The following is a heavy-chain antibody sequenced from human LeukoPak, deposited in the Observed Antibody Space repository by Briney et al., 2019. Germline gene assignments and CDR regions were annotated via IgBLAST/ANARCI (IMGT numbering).Heavy chain of an antibody. D-gene: IGHD6-19*01. V-gene: IGHV3-11*01. CDR1: GFKFRDYY. CDR3: ARGGWSRGWFDP. J-gene: IGHJ5*02. Sequence: SGGSLRLSCAASGFKFRDYYMSWIRQAPGKGLEWISYITMSGSVIQYSSSVKGRFTTSRDNARNPLYLQMNSLRADDTAVYYCARGGWSRGWFDPWGQGTLVTVSS. CDR2: ITMSGSVI.